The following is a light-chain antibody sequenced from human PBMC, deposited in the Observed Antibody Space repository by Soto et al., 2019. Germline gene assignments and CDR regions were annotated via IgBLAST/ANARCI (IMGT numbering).Light chain of an antibody. J-gene: IGKJ1*01. Sequence: DIQMTQSPSTLSASIGDRVTITCRASQTVYTWLAWYQQKPGTAPKLLIYEASTLHSGVPSRFTGSGSGTEFTLVISRLQPDDFATYYCQQSYNAPRTFGPGTKVEIK. CDR3: QQSYNAPRT. V-gene: IGKV1-5*03. CDR1: QTVYTW. CDR2: EAS.